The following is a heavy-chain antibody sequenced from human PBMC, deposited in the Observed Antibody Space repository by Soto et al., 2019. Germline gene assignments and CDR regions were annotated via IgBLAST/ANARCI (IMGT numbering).Heavy chain of an antibody. CDR1: GFTYSNHG. Sequence: QEQLVESGGGVVQPGRSLILSCAASGFTYSNHGIHWVRQAPGRGLEWVTVIWADGHNKYYADSVKGRFTISRDNSENKGYLQMNSVGGEDTAVYYCAREGRAGGTGPFDIWGQGTMVTVSS. V-gene: IGHV3-33*01. CDR2: IWADGHNK. D-gene: IGHD2-15*01. J-gene: IGHJ3*02. CDR3: AREGRAGGTGPFDI.